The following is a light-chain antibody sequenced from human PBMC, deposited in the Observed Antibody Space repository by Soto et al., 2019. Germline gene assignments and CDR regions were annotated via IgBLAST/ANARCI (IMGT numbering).Light chain of an antibody. Sequence: EIVLTQSPGTLSLSPGERATLSCRASQSVHTFLVRYQQKPGQAPRLLIYGAFNRATGIPDRFSGSGSGTDFSLTISRLEPEDSAVYYCQQYGASPLTFGGGTKLEIK. CDR1: QSVHTF. J-gene: IGKJ4*01. CDR3: QQYGASPLT. V-gene: IGKV3-20*01. CDR2: GAF.